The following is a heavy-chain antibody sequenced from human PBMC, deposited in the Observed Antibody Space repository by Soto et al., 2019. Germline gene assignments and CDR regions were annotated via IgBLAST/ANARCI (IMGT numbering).Heavy chain of an antibody. V-gene: IGHV3-74*02. CDR3: ARGECVGGTCYSLAGSFYYYMDV. CDR2: INSDGSVS. J-gene: IGHJ6*03. Sequence: EVQLVESGGGLVQPGGSLRLSCAASGFTFSNYWMYWVRQAPGKGLEWVSRINSDGSVSSYADSVKGRLTISRDNVKNTPYLQIDSLRAEDTAVYYCARGECVGGTCYSLAGSFYYYMDVWGKGTTVTVFS. D-gene: IGHD2-15*01. CDR1: GFTFSNYW.